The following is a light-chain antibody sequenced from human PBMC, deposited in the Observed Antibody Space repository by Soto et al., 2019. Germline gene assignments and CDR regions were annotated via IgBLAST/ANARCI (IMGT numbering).Light chain of an antibody. CDR3: QSYDGSLTGYV. Sequence: VLTQPPSVSGAPGQRVTISCTGSSSNIGAGFDVHWYQQLPGTAPKLLIYGTSNRPSGVPDRFSGSKSGTSASLAITGGRAEDEADYYCQSYDGSLTGYVFGTGTKVTGL. V-gene: IGLV1-40*01. J-gene: IGLJ1*01. CDR2: GTS. CDR1: SSNIGAGFD.